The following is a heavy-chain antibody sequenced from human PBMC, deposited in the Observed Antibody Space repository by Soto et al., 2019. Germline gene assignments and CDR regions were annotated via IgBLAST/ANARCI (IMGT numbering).Heavy chain of an antibody. CDR1: GFTVSSNY. CDR3: ARDFRPPYGVRYFDY. D-gene: IGHD4-17*01. V-gene: IGHV3-53*04. CDR2: IYSGGST. J-gene: IGHJ4*02. Sequence: EVQLVESGGGLVQPGESLRLSCAASGFTVSSNYMSWVRQAPGKGLEWVSVIYSGGSTYYADSVKGRFTISRHNSKNTLYLLMNSLRAEDTAVYYCARDFRPPYGVRYFDYWGQGTLVTVSS.